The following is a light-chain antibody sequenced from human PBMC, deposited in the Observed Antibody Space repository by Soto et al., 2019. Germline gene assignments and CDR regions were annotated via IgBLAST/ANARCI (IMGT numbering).Light chain of an antibody. CDR2: LNSDGSH. J-gene: IGLJ2*01. V-gene: IGLV4-69*01. CDR3: QIWGSGIVV. CDR1: SGHSNYA. Sequence: QPVLTQSPSASASLGASVKLTCTLSSGHSNYAIAWHQQQSEKGPRYLMKLNSDGSHSKGDGIPDRFSGSSSGAERYLTISSLQSEDEADYYCQIWGSGIVVFGGGTK.